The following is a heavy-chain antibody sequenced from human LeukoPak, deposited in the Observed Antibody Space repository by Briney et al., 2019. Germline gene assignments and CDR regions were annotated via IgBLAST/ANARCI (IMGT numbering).Heavy chain of an antibody. D-gene: IGHD3-22*01. CDR1: GFTFSSYG. V-gene: IGHV3-30*18. Sequence: PGGSLRLSCAAPGFTFSSYGMHSVPQAPAKGLEWVAVKSYDGSNKYYADSVNRRFPISSDNPKITRAQQINILRHEETAVYYCAKPGGYDSRGYYYRPFEYGGQGTLVTVSS. CDR2: KSYDGSNK. J-gene: IGHJ4*02. CDR3: AKPGGYDSRGYYYRPFEY.